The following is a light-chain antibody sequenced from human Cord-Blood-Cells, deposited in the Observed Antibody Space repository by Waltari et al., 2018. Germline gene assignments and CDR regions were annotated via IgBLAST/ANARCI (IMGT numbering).Light chain of an antibody. Sequence: EIVLTQSPAPLSLSPGERATLSCRASQSVISYLSWYQQKPGQAPRLLIYDASNRATGIPARFSGGGSGTDLTLTISSLEPEDFAVYYCQQRSNWPLTFGGGTKVEIK. CDR2: DAS. CDR3: QQRSNWPLT. CDR1: QSVISY. V-gene: IGKV3-11*01. J-gene: IGKJ4*01.